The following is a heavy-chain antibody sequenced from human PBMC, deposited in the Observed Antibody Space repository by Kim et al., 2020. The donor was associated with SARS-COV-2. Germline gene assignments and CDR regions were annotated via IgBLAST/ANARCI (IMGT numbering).Heavy chain of an antibody. CDR2: IIPIFGTA. J-gene: IGHJ5*02. Sequence: SVNVSCKASGGTFSSYAISWVRQAPGQGLEWMGGIIPIFGTANYAQKFQGRVTITADESTSTAYMELSSLRSEDTAVYYCARGVQGVVNWFDPWGQGTLVTVSS. D-gene: IGHD3-10*01. CDR3: ARGVQGVVNWFDP. CDR1: GGTFSSYA. V-gene: IGHV1-69*13.